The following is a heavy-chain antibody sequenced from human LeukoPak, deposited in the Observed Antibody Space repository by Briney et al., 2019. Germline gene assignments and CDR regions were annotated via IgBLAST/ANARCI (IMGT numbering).Heavy chain of an antibody. Sequence: GGSLRLSCAASGFAFSSYAMSWVRQAPGKGLEWVSAISGSGGSTYYADSVKGRFTISRDNSKNTLYLQMNSLRAEDTAVYYCAKLHGGYLEWLFFYWGQGTLVTVSS. J-gene: IGHJ4*02. V-gene: IGHV3-23*01. D-gene: IGHD3-3*01. CDR3: AKLHGGYLEWLFFY. CDR2: ISGSGGST. CDR1: GFAFSSYA.